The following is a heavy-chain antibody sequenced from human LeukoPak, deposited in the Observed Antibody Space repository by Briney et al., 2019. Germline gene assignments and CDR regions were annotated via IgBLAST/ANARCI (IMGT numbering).Heavy chain of an antibody. CDR3: AAGAAAGTMGDY. V-gene: IGHV1-58*02. CDR2: IVAGSGNT. CDR1: GFTFTSSA. D-gene: IGHD6-13*01. J-gene: IGHJ4*02. Sequence: SVKVSCKASGFTFTSSAMQWVRQARGQRLEWIGWIVAGSGNTNYAQKFQERVTITRDMSTSTAYMELSSLRSEDTAVYYCAAGAAAGTMGDYWGQGTLVTVSS.